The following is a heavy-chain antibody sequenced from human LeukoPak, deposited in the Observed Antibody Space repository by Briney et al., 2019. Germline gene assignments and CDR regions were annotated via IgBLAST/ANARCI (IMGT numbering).Heavy chain of an antibody. D-gene: IGHD3-9*01. CDR2: IIPIFGTA. CDR3: ARDLLGSPTGYSSGAWDY. CDR1: GGTFSSYA. V-gene: IGHV1-69*13. Sequence: ASVKVSCKASGGTFSSYAISWVRQAPGQGLEWMGGIIPIFGTANYAQKFQGRVTITADESTSTAYMELSSLRAEDTAMYYCARDLLGSPTGYSSGAWDYWGQGTLVTVSS. J-gene: IGHJ4*02.